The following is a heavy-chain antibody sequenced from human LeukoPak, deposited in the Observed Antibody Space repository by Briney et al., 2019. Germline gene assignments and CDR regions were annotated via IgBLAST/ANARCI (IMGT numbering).Heavy chain of an antibody. J-gene: IGHJ4*02. D-gene: IGHD5-18*01. Sequence: SETLSLTCTVSGDSVSGYYWTWIRQPPGKGPEWIAYIYSGGSTHYNPSLKSRVTISIDMSKNQFSLNLTSVPASDTAVYYCARDRGYSYGPLDYWGQGALVIVSS. CDR3: ARDRGYSYGPLDY. CDR2: IYSGGST. CDR1: GDSVSGYY. V-gene: IGHV4-59*02.